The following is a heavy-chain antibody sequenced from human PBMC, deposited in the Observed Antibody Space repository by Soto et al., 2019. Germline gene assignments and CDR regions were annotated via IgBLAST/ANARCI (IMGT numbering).Heavy chain of an antibody. Sequence: GGSLRLSCAASGFTFSNAWMNWVRQAPGKGLEWVGQIRSKTDGGTIVYPAPVKGRFIISRDDSTNTLYLQMNSLKTEDTAVYYCTNAHPRGPDYWGPGTLVTVSS. CDR2: IRSKTDGGTI. D-gene: IGHD5-12*01. CDR1: GFTFSNAW. J-gene: IGHJ4*02. CDR3: TNAHPRGPDY. V-gene: IGHV3-15*01.